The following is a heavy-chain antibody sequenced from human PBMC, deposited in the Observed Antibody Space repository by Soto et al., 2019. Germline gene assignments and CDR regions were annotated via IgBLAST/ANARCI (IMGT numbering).Heavy chain of an antibody. J-gene: IGHJ5*02. CDR1: GDSFTNYA. D-gene: IGHD2-8*01. Sequence: QVLLVQSGAEMKQPGSSVSVSCRASGDSFTNYAFTWVRQAPGQGREWLGGIILALGTPHYSQRFQGRLTITAHESSSTVYMELGSLRLDDTAVYYCGRYCTNTKCRGGYYLDLWGQGTLLTVSS. V-gene: IGHV1-69*01. CDR2: IILALGTP. CDR3: GRYCTNTKCRGGYYLDL.